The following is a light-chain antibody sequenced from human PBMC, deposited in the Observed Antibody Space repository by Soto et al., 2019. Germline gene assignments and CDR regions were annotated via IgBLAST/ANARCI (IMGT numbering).Light chain of an antibody. J-gene: IGKJ1*01. V-gene: IGKV3-20*01. Sequence: EIVLTQGPGTLSLSPGESATLSCRASQSVSSSFLDWYQQKRGQPPRLLFYGASTRAAGIPERFSGRGAGTDFTLTISRLEPEDFAVYYCQQYGSAPGTFGQGTKVDIK. CDR1: QSVSSSF. CDR2: GAS. CDR3: QQYGSAPGT.